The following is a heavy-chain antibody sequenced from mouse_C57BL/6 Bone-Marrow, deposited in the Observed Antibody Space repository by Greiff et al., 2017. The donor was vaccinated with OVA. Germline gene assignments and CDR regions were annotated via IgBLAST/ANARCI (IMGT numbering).Heavy chain of an antibody. V-gene: IGHV5-12*01. CDR3: ARPLWYYSIDY. Sequence: EVKLVESGGGLVQPGGSLKLSCAASGFTFSDYYMYWVRQTPEKRLEWVAYISNGGGSTYYPDTVKGRFTISRDNAKTTLYLQMSRLKSEDTAMYYGARPLWYYSIDYWGQGTSVTVSS. J-gene: IGHJ4*01. CDR2: ISNGGGST. CDR1: GFTFSDYY. D-gene: IGHD1-1*02.